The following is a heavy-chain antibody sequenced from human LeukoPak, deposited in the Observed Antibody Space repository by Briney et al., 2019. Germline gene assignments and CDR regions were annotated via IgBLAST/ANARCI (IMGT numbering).Heavy chain of an antibody. J-gene: IGHJ4*02. CDR2: INHSGST. Sequence: SETLSLTCAVYGGSFSGYYWSWIRQPPGKGLEWIGEINHSGSTNYNPSLKSRVTISVDTSKNQFSLKLSSVTAADAAVYYCARGRPGYCSSTSCYRLDYWGQGTLVTVSS. CDR3: ARGRPGYCSSTSCYRLDY. CDR1: GGSFSGYY. V-gene: IGHV4-34*01. D-gene: IGHD2-2*02.